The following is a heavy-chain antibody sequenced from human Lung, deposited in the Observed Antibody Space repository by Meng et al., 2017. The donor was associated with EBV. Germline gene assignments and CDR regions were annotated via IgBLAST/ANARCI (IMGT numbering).Heavy chain of an antibody. V-gene: IGHV1-8*01. CDR2: MNPNRGTT. Sequence: QVRLVRSGAEVKKAGASVKVSCKASGYTFTSYDINWVRQGTGQGLEWMGWMNPNRGTTGYAQKFQGRVTITRNISKSTAYMDLSSLRSEDTAVYYCATGVADFEYWGQGTLVTVSS. CDR3: ATGVADFEY. CDR1: GYTFTSYD. D-gene: IGHD6-19*01. J-gene: IGHJ4*02.